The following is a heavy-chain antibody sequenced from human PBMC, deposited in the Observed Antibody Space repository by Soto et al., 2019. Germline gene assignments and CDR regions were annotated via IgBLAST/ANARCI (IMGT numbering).Heavy chain of an antibody. CDR2: IGGSGGST. CDR1: GFSFSSYA. V-gene: IGHV3-23*01. D-gene: IGHD6-13*01. Sequence: XGSLLLSCAASGFSFSSYAMSWVRQAPGKGLEWVSGIGGSGGSTYYADSVEGRFTISRDNSNNTLYLQMNSLRAEDTAVYYCANEQQLDYYFDYWGQGTLVTVSS. J-gene: IGHJ4*02. CDR3: ANEQQLDYYFDY.